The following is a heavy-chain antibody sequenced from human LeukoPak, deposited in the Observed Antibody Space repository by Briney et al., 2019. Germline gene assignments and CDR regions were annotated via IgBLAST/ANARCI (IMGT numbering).Heavy chain of an antibody. D-gene: IGHD6-13*01. CDR2: TNHSGST. Sequence: SETLSLTCAVYGGSFSGYYWSWIRQPPGKGLEWIGETNHSGSTNYNPSLKSRVTISVDTSKNQFSLKLSSVTAADTAVYYCARAKARAAARYDYWGQGTLVTVSS. CDR3: ARAKARAAARYDY. J-gene: IGHJ4*02. V-gene: IGHV4-34*01. CDR1: GGSFSGYY.